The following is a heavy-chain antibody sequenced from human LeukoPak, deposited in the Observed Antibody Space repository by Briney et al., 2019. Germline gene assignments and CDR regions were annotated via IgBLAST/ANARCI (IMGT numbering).Heavy chain of an antibody. J-gene: IGHJ4*02. V-gene: IGHV3-23*01. CDR3: AKDRVSRLQLSDDY. CDR1: GFTFSTYA. CDR2: VSDSGGST. Sequence: GGSLRLSCAASGFTFSTYALSWVCQAPGKGLEWVSAVSDSGGSTHYADSVKGRFTISRDNSKNTLYLQMNSLRAEDTAVYYCAKDRVSRLQLSDDYWGQGTLVTVSS. D-gene: IGHD1-1*01.